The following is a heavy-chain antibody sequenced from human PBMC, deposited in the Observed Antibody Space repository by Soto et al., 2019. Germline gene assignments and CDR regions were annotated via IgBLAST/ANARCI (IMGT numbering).Heavy chain of an antibody. CDR1: GFTFSSYG. Sequence: GGSLRLSCAASGFTFSSYGMHWVRQAPGKGLEWVAVISYDGSNKYYADSVKGRFTISRDNSKNTLYLQMNSLRAEDTAVYYCAKEERSITMVRGVTYDIDYWGQGTLVTVSS. CDR2: ISYDGSNK. V-gene: IGHV3-30*18. D-gene: IGHD3-10*01. CDR3: AKEERSITMVRGVTYDIDY. J-gene: IGHJ4*02.